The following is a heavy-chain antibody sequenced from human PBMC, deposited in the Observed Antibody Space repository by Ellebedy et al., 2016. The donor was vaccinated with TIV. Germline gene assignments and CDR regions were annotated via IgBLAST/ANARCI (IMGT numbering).Heavy chain of an antibody. CDR1: GYTFTSYD. CDR3: ARIPPDSTSYYYGGLDY. D-gene: IGHD3-22*01. CDR2: VNPNSRNT. V-gene: IGHV1-8*01. J-gene: IGHJ4*02. Sequence: AASVKVSCKASGYTFTSYDINWVRQAPGQGLEWMGWVNPNSRNTGYAQKFQGRVTMTMDTSTSTAYMELRSLRSEDTAVYYCARIPPDSTSYYYGGLDYWGQGTLVTVSS.